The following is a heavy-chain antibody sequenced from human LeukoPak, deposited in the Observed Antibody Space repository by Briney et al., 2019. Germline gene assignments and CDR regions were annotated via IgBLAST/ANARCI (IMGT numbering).Heavy chain of an antibody. V-gene: IGHV1-46*01. CDR3: ARYYVGNSGVVY. Sequence: GASVKVSFKAAGYTFTSYYMHWVRQAPGQGLEWMGIINPSGGSTNYAQKFQGRVTMTRDTSTSTVYMELSSLRSEDTAVYYCARYYVGNSGVVYWGQGTLVTVSS. J-gene: IGHJ4*02. CDR2: INPSGGST. CDR1: GYTFTSYY. D-gene: IGHD4-23*01.